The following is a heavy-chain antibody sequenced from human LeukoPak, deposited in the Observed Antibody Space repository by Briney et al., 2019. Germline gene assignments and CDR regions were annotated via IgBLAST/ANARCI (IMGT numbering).Heavy chain of an antibody. CDR2: ISYDGSNK. D-gene: IGHD2-2*02. J-gene: IGHJ3*02. V-gene: IGHV3-30-3*01. CDR1: GFTFSSYA. Sequence: PGRSLRLSCAASGFTFSSYAMHWVRQAPGKGLEWVAVISYDGSNKYYADSVKGRFTISRDNSKNTLYLQMNSLRAEDSAVYYCARELPAAIRARHAFDIWGQGTMVTVSS. CDR3: ARELPAAIRARHAFDI.